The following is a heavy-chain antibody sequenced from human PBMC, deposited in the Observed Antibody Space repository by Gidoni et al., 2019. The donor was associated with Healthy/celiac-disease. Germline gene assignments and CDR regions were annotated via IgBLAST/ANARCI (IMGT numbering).Heavy chain of an antibody. D-gene: IGHD4-17*01. CDR2: IYYSGRT. CDR3: AREVSAVTRFFDI. J-gene: IGHJ3*02. CDR1: GGSISSSSYY. Sequence: QLQLQESGPGLVKPSETLSLTCTVSGGSISSSSYYWGWIRQPPGKGLEWIGSIYYSGRTYYNPSLKSRVTISVDTSKNQFSLKLSSVTAADTAVYYCAREVSAVTRFFDIWGQGTMVTVSS. V-gene: IGHV4-39*07.